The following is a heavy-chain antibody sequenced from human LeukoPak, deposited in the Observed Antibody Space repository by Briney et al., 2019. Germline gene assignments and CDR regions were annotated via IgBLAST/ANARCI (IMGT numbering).Heavy chain of an antibody. CDR2: INPSGGST. D-gene: IGHD3-22*01. CDR3: ARGYYYESSGYYYSPLGY. CDR1: GYTFTSYY. Sequence: ASVKVSCKASGYTFTSYYVHWVRQAPGQGLEWMGIINPSGGSTSYAQKFQGRVTMTRDTSTSTVYVELSSLRSEDTAVYYCARGYYYESSGYYYSPLGYWGQGTLVTVSS. J-gene: IGHJ4*02. V-gene: IGHV1-46*01.